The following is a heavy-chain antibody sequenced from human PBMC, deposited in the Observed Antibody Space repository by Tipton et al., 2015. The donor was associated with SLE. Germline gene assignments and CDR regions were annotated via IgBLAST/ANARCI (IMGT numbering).Heavy chain of an antibody. CDR3: ARAIPAAGSDYFDY. J-gene: IGHJ4*02. Sequence: SLRLSCAASGFTFSNDAMHWVRQAPGKGLEWVALIWYDGSSESYADSVKGRFTISRDNSRSTLFLQMDSLRAEDTGVYYCARAIPAAGSDYFDYWGQGTLVTVSS. V-gene: IGHV3-33*08. D-gene: IGHD6-13*01. CDR1: GFTFSNDA. CDR2: IWYDGSSE.